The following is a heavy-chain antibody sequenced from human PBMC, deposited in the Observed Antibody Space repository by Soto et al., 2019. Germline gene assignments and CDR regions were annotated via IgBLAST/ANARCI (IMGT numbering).Heavy chain of an antibody. CDR3: ARIAGYCTNGVCLIPDY. D-gene: IGHD2-8*01. CDR2: IYPGDSDT. CDR1: GYSFTSYW. Sequence: PGESLKISCKGSGYSFTSYWIGWVRQMPGKGLEWMGIIYPGDSDTRYSPSFQGQVTISADKSISTAYLQWSSLKASDTAMYYCARIAGYCTNGVCLIPDYWGQGTLVPVSS. V-gene: IGHV5-51*01. J-gene: IGHJ4*02.